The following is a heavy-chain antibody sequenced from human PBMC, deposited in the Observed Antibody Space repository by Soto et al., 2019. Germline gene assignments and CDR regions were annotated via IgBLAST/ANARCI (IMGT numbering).Heavy chain of an antibody. J-gene: IGHJ4*02. V-gene: IGHV1-2*02. CDR3: SRDRRYTFFDS. CDR1: GYTFTDYY. CDR2: INPNNGGT. D-gene: IGHD3-16*01. Sequence: QVQLVQSGAEVRKPGASVKVSCRASGYTFTDYYIHWVRQAPGQGLEWLGWINPNNGGTNYARKLQGRVTLTRDTCISTAYMDLSGMQCDDTAIYYCSRDRRYTFFDSWGQGTLVTVSS.